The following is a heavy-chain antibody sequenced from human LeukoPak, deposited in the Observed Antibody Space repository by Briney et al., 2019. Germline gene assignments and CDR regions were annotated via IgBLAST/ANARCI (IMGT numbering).Heavy chain of an antibody. CDR2: ISWSGDRM. CDR1: GFTFEDHV. V-gene: IGHV3-9*01. J-gene: IGHJ4*02. Sequence: PGGSLRLSCAASGFTFEDHVMHWLRQAPGKGLEWVSSISWSGDRMGYADAVKGRFTISRDNAKNSLFLQMNSLRVEDTALYYCAKDLGGSATTVWGQGTLVTVSS. CDR3: AKDLGGSATTV. D-gene: IGHD2-2*01.